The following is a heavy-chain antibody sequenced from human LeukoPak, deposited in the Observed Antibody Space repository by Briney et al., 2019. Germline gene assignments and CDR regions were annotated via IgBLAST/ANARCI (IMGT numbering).Heavy chain of an antibody. Sequence: GGSLRLSCAASGFTFSSYSMNWVRQAPGKGLEWVSSISSSSSYIYYADSVKGRFAISRDNAKNSLYLQMNSLRAEDTAVYYCARRLAAAGSDYWGQGTLVTVSS. CDR1: GFTFSSYS. J-gene: IGHJ4*02. CDR2: ISSSSSYI. CDR3: ARRLAAAGSDY. V-gene: IGHV3-21*01. D-gene: IGHD6-13*01.